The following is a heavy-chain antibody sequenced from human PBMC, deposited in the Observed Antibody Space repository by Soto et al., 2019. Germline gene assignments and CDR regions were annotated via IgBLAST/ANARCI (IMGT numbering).Heavy chain of an antibody. V-gene: IGHV3-49*03. CDR2: IRSKAYGGTT. J-gene: IGHJ4*02. CDR3: TRDYYDSSGYYSAEYYLDY. Sequence: GGSLRLSCTASGFTFGDYAMSWFRQAPGKGLEWVGFIRSKAYGGTTEYAASVKGRFTISRDDSKSIAYLQMNSLKTEDTAVYYCTRDYYDSSGYYSAEYYLDYWGQGTLVTVSS. D-gene: IGHD3-22*01. CDR1: GFTFGDYA.